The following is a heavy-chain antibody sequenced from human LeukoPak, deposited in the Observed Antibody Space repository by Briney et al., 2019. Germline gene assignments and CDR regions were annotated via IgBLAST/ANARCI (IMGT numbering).Heavy chain of an antibody. D-gene: IGHD3-9*01. CDR1: GFTFSTSG. V-gene: IGHV3-30*02. CDR3: ARGGYYNILTGFRSRILGFDY. CDR2: IRYDESNK. J-gene: IGHJ4*02. Sequence: GGALRLSCAASGFTFSTSGMHWVRQAPGKGLEWVAFIRYDESNKYYADSVQGRFNISRDNSKNTLYLQMLSLRAEDTAVYYCARGGYYNILTGFRSRILGFDYWGQGTLVTVSS.